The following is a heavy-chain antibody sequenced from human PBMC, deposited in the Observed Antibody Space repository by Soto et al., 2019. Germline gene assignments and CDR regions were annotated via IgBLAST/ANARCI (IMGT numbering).Heavy chain of an antibody. CDR1: AFTFSAYW. V-gene: IGHV3-74*01. J-gene: IGHJ4*02. Sequence: EVQLVESGGGIVQPGGSLRLSCVGSAFTFSAYWMHWVRLVPGKGLVWVSRINDDGTYTSYADSMKGRFTISRDNAKNTLYLQMNSLRAEDTAVYYCARVERCSSTSCYSVFDYWGQGTLVSVSS. CDR3: ARVERCSSTSCYSVFDY. D-gene: IGHD2-2*01. CDR2: INDDGTYT.